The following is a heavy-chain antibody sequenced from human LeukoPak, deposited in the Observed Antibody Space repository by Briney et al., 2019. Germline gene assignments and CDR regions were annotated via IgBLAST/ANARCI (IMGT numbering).Heavy chain of an antibody. CDR1: GFTFSTYW. CDR3: ARDKNY. Sequence: GGSLRLSCAASGFTFSTYWMHWVRQAPGKGLVWVARIKGDGSSTIYADSEKGRFTISRDNSKNTLYLQTSSLRAEDTAVYYCARDKNYWGQGTLVTVSS. J-gene: IGHJ4*02. CDR2: IKGDGSST. V-gene: IGHV3-74*01.